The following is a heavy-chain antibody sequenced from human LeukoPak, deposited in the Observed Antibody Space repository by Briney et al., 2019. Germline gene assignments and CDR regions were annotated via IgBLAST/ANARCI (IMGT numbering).Heavy chain of an antibody. V-gene: IGHV3-30-3*01. D-gene: IGHD3-10*01. CDR1: GFTFSSYA. CDR2: ISYDGSNK. Sequence: GGSLRLSCAASGFTFSSYAMHWVRQAPGKGLEWVAVISYDGSNKYYADSVKGRFTISRDNSKNTLYLQMNSLRAEDTAVYYCARDKSHVSMVRGVMNAFDIWGQGTMVTVSS. J-gene: IGHJ3*02. CDR3: ARDKSHVSMVRGVMNAFDI.